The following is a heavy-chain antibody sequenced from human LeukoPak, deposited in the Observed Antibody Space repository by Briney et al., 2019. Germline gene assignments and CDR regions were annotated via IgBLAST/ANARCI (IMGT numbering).Heavy chain of an antibody. J-gene: IGHJ4*02. D-gene: IGHD3-22*01. CDR2: IYLYGTT. V-gene: IGHV4-4*02. CDR3: ARVDSSGYPPQHFFDY. CDR1: IGSISSSKW. Sequence: PSETLSLTCSVSIGSISSSKWWSWVRQSPVKGLEWIGEIYLYGTTNYNPSFTSRVTMSVDRSRNQFSLRLTSVTAADTAVYFCARVDSSGYPPQHFFDYWGQGTLITVSS.